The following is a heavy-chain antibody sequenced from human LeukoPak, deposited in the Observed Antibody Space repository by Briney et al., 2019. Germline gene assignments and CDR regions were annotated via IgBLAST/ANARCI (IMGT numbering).Heavy chain of an antibody. CDR2: IIPIFGTA. CDR1: GGTFISYA. D-gene: IGHD1-7*01. V-gene: IGHV1-69*13. CDR3: ARLTDWNSPNFDY. J-gene: IGHJ4*02. Sequence: ASVKVSCKASGGTFISYAISWVRQAPGQGLEWMGGIIPIFGTANYAQKFQGRVTITADESTSTAYMELSSLRSEDTAVYYCARLTDWNSPNFDYWGQGTLVTVSS.